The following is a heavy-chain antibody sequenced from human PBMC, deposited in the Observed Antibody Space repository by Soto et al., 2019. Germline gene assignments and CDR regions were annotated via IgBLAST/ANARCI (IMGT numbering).Heavy chain of an antibody. CDR3: AKNLPRTGRLHY. CDR1: GGSISSGGYY. CDR2: IYYSGST. J-gene: IGHJ4*02. Sequence: TSETLSLTCTVSGGSISSGGYYWSWIRQHPGKGLEWIGYIYYSGSTYYNPSLKSRVTISVDTSKNQFSLQMTSVTAADTAVYYCAKNLPRTGRLHYWGQGTLVTVSS. V-gene: IGHV4-31*02.